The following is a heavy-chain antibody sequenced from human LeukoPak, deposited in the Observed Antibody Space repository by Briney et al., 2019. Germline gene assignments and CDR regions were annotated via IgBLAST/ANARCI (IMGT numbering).Heavy chain of an antibody. Sequence: SETLSLTCTVSGGSIIGYYWSWIRQPPGKRLEWIGYVYTSGSTNYNPSLKSRVTISVDTSKNQFSLKLSSVTAADTAVYYCARSDFWSSYRLDYWGQGTLVTVSS. CDR1: GGSIIGYY. V-gene: IGHV4-4*09. J-gene: IGHJ4*02. CDR3: ARSDFWSSYRLDY. D-gene: IGHD3-3*01. CDR2: VYTSGST.